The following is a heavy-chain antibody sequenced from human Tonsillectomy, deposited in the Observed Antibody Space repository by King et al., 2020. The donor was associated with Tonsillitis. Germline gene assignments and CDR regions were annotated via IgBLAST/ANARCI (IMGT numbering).Heavy chain of an antibody. Sequence: VQLVESGGGVVQPGRSLRLSCAASGFTFSSYGMHWVRQAPGKGLEWVAVISYDGSNKYYADSVKGRFTISRDNSKNTLYLQMISLRAEDTAVYYCAKPWVGSLFDYWGQGTLVTVSS. J-gene: IGHJ4*02. V-gene: IGHV3-30*18. D-gene: IGHD1-26*01. CDR2: ISYDGSNK. CDR3: AKPWVGSLFDY. CDR1: GFTFSSYG.